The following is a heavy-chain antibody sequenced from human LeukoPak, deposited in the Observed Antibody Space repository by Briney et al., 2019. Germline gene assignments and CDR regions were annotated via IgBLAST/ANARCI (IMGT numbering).Heavy chain of an antibody. Sequence: PSETLSLTCTVSGGSIRNYYWSWIRQPAGKGLEWIGRIYTSGSTNYNPSLKSRVTMSVDTSKNQFSLKLSSVTAADTAVYYCARDSISLASGSPVYYFDYWGQGTLVAVSS. CDR2: IYTSGST. J-gene: IGHJ4*02. CDR3: ARDSISLASGSPVYYFDY. CDR1: GGSIRNYY. D-gene: IGHD6-25*01. V-gene: IGHV4-4*07.